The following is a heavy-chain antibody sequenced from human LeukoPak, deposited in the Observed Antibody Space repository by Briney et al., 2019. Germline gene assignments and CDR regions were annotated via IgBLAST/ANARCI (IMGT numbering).Heavy chain of an antibody. J-gene: IGHJ4*02. CDR2: ISSSSSTI. CDR1: GFTFSSYS. Sequence: GGSLRLSCAASGFTFSSYSMNWVRQAPGKGLEWVSYISSSSSTIYYADSVKGRFTISRDNAKNSLYLQMNSLRAEDTAVYYCARDHFPVTTGTDYWGQGTLVTVSS. D-gene: IGHD4-17*01. CDR3: ARDHFPVTTGTDY. V-gene: IGHV3-48*04.